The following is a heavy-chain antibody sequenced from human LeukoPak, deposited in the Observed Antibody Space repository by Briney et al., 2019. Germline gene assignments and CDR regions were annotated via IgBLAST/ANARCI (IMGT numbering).Heavy chain of an antibody. D-gene: IGHD3-10*01. CDR2: ISSSSSYI. CDR3: ARDSPHYGSGSNDY. J-gene: IGHJ4*02. V-gene: IGHV3-21*01. Sequence: TGGSLRLSCAASGFTFSSYSMNWVRQAPGKGLEWVSSISSSSSYIYYADSVKGRFTISRDNAKNSLYLQMNSLGAEDTAVYYCARDSPHYGSGSNDYWGQGTLVTVSS. CDR1: GFTFSSYS.